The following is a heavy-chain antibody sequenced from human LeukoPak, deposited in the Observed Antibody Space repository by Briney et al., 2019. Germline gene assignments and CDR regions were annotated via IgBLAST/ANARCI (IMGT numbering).Heavy chain of an antibody. V-gene: IGHV1-2*02. J-gene: IGHJ4*02. CDR1: GYTFTDYY. CDR2: INTTINGT. CDR3: ARERTPGSGYGVDY. Sequence: ASVTVSCTASGYTFTDYYIHWVRQAPGPGLEWMGWINTTINGTNYSQKLQVRVTMTVDRSISTAYMELSRLRSEDTAVYYCARERTPGSGYGVDYWGQGTVVTVSS. D-gene: IGHD6-25*01.